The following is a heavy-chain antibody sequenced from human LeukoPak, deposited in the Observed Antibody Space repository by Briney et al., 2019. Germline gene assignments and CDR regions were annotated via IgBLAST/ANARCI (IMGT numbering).Heavy chain of an antibody. CDR3: ARGLNNRKSGRRFDVFEI. CDR2: IYTSGST. CDR1: GGSINSGSYY. Sequence: SETLSLTCTVSGGSINSGSYYWSWIRQPAGKGLEWIGRIYTSGSTNYNPSLKSRVTISADTSKNQSSLRLRSVTAADTAVYYCARGLNNRKSGRRFDVFEIWGQGTMVTVSS. J-gene: IGHJ3*02. V-gene: IGHV4-61*02. D-gene: IGHD1-14*01.